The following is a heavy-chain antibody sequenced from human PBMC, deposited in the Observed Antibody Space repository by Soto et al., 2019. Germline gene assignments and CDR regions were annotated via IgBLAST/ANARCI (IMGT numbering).Heavy chain of an antibody. Sequence: EVQLLESGGGLVQPGGSLRLSCAASGFTFSSYAMSWVRQAPGKGLEWVSAISGSGGSTYYADSVKGRFTISRDNSKNTLYLQMNSLRDEDMAVYFCARAKNIGLYSPFDYWGRGTLVTVSS. V-gene: IGHV3-23*01. CDR1: GFTFSSYA. D-gene: IGHD2-8*01. CDR3: ARAKNIGLYSPFDY. CDR2: ISGSGGST. J-gene: IGHJ4*02.